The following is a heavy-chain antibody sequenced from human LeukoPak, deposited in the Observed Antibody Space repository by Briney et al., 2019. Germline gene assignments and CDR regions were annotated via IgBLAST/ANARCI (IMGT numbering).Heavy chain of an antibody. Sequence: SETLSLTCIVSGGSISGYYWSWLRQPPGKGLEWIGYIYYSGTTNYNPSLKSRVTISVDTSKNQFSLKLSSVTAADAAVYYCARSRSRGYSGDFDYWGQGTLVTVSS. CDR2: IYYSGTT. J-gene: IGHJ4*02. CDR1: GGSISGYY. V-gene: IGHV4-59*01. D-gene: IGHD5-12*01. CDR3: ARSRSRGYSGDFDY.